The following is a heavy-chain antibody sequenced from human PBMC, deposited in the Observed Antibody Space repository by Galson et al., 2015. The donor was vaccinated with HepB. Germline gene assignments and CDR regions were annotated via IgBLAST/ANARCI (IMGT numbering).Heavy chain of an antibody. CDR1: GFNFNTYS. D-gene: IGHD4-23*01. CDR2: ISSSSTTI. Sequence: LRLSCAVSGFNFNTYSMNWVRQAPGKGLEWLSYISSSSTTIYYADSVKGRFTISRDNAKNSLYLQMNSLTDEDTAVYYCARGTVVTSYDAFDVWGQGTKVTVSS. V-gene: IGHV3-48*02. CDR3: ARGTVVTSYDAFDV. J-gene: IGHJ3*01.